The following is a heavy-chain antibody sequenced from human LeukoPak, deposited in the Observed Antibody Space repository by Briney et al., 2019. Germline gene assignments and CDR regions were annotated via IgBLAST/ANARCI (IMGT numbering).Heavy chain of an antibody. D-gene: IGHD6-13*01. V-gene: IGHV3-23*01. Sequence: SGGSLRLSCAASGFTFSSYAMSWVRQAPGKGLEWVSAISGSGSSTYYADSVKGRFTISRDNSKNTLYLQMNSLSPEDTAVYYCAKGGSSSWYLPFDYWGQGTLVTVSS. CDR1: GFTFSSYA. CDR3: AKGGSSSWYLPFDY. CDR2: ISGSGSST. J-gene: IGHJ4*02.